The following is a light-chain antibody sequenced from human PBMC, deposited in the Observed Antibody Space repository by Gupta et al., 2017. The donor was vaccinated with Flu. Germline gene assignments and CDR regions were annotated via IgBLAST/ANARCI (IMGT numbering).Light chain of an antibody. CDR1: QSVSSY. CDR3: QQRSKLYS. CDR2: DAS. J-gene: IGKJ2*03. Sequence: EIVLTQSPATLSLSPGERATLSCRASQSVSSYLSWYQQKPGQAPRLLIYDASNRATGIPALFSGSGSGTDFTLTISSLEPEDFAVYYYQQRSKLYSFGQGTKLEIK. V-gene: IGKV3-11*01.